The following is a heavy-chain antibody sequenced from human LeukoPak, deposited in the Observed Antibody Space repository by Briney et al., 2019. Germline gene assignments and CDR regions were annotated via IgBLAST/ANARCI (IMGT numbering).Heavy chain of an antibody. CDR2: INPNSGGT. Sequence: GASVKVSCKASGYTFTGYYMHWVRQAPGQGLEWMGRINPNSGGTNYAQKFQGRVTMTRDTSISTAYMELSRLRSDDTAVYYCARVPQGYVWGSYSTGYYYMDVWGKGTTVTVSS. CDR3: ARVPQGYVWGSYSTGYYYMDV. V-gene: IGHV1-2*06. D-gene: IGHD3-16*01. CDR1: GYTFTGYY. J-gene: IGHJ6*03.